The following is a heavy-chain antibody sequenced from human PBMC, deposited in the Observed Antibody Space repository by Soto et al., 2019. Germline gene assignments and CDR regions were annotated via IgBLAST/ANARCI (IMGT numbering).Heavy chain of an antibody. V-gene: IGHV3-7*04. CDR2: IKADGTEE. D-gene: IGHD1-26*01. CDR3: ARGWDFGV. J-gene: IGHJ3*01. Sequence: EVQLLESGGDLVQPGGSLRLSCAASGFSISNHWMTWVRQAPGKGPEWVANIKADGTEEKYVETVKARVTISRDNAKTSPYMQMHSLRAEDTAMYYCARGWDFGVWGQGTMVVVSS. CDR1: GFSISNHW.